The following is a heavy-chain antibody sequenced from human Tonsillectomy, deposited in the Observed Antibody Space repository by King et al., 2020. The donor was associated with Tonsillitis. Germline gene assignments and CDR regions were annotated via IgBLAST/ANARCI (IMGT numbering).Heavy chain of an antibody. Sequence: VQLVESGGGLVQPGGSLRLSCAASGFTFSSYAMSWVRQAPGKGLEWVSAISGSGGSTYYADSVKGRFTISRDNSKNTLYLQMNSLRAEDTAVYNCAKSPSPIGDILTGYTRARPDYWGQGTLVTVSS. D-gene: IGHD3-9*01. CDR3: AKSPSPIGDILTGYTRARPDY. J-gene: IGHJ4*02. V-gene: IGHV3-23*04. CDR1: GFTFSSYA. CDR2: ISGSGGST.